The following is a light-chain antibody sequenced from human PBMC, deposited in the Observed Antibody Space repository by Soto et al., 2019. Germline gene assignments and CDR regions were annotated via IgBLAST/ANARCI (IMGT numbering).Light chain of an antibody. Sequence: DIQMTQSPSSLSASVGDRVTITCRASQSISRCLDWYQQKPGQAPKILIYTASSLQSGVPSRFSGGGSGSDFSLTISSLQPEDFATYYCQQCYSTPWTFGRGTKVEIK. CDR2: TAS. J-gene: IGKJ4*01. CDR1: QSISRC. CDR3: QQCYSTPWT. V-gene: IGKV1-39*01.